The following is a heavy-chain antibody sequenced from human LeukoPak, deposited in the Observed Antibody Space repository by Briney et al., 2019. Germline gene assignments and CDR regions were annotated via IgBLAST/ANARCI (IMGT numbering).Heavy chain of an antibody. J-gene: IGHJ6*03. CDR2: IKHSRST. Sequence: SETLSLTCAVYGGYFRGYYWRWIGQPPGKGLEWIGEIKHSRSTNYNPSLKTRVTISVDTSKNQFPLKLGSVTAADTAVYYCARGKGHPHFWSGYYSPRYYYYMDVWGKGTTVTVSS. V-gene: IGHV4-34*01. D-gene: IGHD3-3*02. CDR1: GGYFRGYY. CDR3: ARGKGHPHFWSGYYSPRYYYYMDV.